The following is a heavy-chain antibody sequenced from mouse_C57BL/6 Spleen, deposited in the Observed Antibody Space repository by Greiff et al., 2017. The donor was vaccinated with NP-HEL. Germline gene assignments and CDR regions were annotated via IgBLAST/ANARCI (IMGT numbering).Heavy chain of an antibody. CDR3: TTMVPFAY. CDR2: IDPENGDT. D-gene: IGHD2-2*01. V-gene: IGHV14-4*01. CDR1: GFNIKDDY. J-gene: IGHJ3*01. Sequence: ESGAELVRPGASVKLSCTASGFNIKDDYMHWVKQRPEQGLEWIGWIDPENGDTEYASKFQGKATIPADTSSNTAYLQLSSLTSEDTAVYYCTTMVPFAYWGQGTLVTVSA.